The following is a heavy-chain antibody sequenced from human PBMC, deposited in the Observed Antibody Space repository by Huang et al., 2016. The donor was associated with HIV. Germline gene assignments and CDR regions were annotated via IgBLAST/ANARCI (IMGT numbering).Heavy chain of an antibody. D-gene: IGHD3-22*01. J-gene: IGHJ2*01. CDR1: GFTFSSYV. Sequence: QVQLVESGGGVVQPGGSLRLSCAASGFTFSSYVMHWVRQAPGKGRGVVAIIRYDENNKYYADSVKGRFTSSRDNTKNTLYLQMNSLRTEDTAVYYCAKDHDSSGLYWYFDLWGRGTLVTVSS. CDR3: AKDHDSSGLYWYFDL. CDR2: IRYDENNK. V-gene: IGHV3-30*02.